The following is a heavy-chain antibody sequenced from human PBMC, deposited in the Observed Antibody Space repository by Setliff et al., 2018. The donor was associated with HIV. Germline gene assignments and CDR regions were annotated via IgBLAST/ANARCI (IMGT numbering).Heavy chain of an antibody. CDR3: ARDPGRYAFDI. CDR1: GGSISSYY. D-gene: IGHD1-26*01. CDR2: IYYSGST. J-gene: IGHJ3*02. Sequence: PSETLSLTCTVSGGSISSYYWSWIRQPPGKGLEWIGYIYYSGSTNYNPSLKSRVTISVDTSKNQFSLKLSSVTAADTAVYYCARDPGRYAFDIWGQGTMVTVSS. V-gene: IGHV4-59*01.